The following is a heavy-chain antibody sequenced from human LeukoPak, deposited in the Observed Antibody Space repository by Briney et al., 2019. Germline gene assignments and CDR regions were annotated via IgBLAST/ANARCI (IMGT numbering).Heavy chain of an antibody. J-gene: IGHJ2*01. D-gene: IGHD5-12*01. CDR1: GFTFNNYA. CDR3: AKERRAYDPWYFDL. Sequence: GGSLSLSCVASGFTFNNYAMSWVRQAPGQGLERVSAISSGGSTSYADSAKGRFTISRDNSQDTLSLQMNSLRVEDTAVYYCAKERRAYDPWYFDLWGRGTLVTVSS. CDR2: ISSGGST. V-gene: IGHV3-23*01.